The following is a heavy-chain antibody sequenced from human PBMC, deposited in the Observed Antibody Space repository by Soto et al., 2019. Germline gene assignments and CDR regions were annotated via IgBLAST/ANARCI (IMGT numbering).Heavy chain of an antibody. CDR1: GGSISSGDYY. D-gene: IGHD6-19*01. CDR3: AREKPIAVAGTYYYYGMDV. J-gene: IGHJ6*02. V-gene: IGHV4-30-4*01. Sequence: SETLSLTCTVSGGSISSGDYYWSWIRQPPGKGLEWIGYIYYSGSTYYNPSLKSRVTISVDTSKNQFSLKLSSVTAADTAVYYCAREKPIAVAGTYYYYGMDVWGQGTTVTVSS. CDR2: IYYSGST.